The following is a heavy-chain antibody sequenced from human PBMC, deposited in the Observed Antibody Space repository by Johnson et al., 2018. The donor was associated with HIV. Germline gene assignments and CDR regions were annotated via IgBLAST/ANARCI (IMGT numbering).Heavy chain of an antibody. D-gene: IGHD1-26*01. CDR1: GFTFSSYA. V-gene: IGHV3-30-3*01. CDR3: AGRELDAFDI. J-gene: IGHJ3*02. CDR2: ISYDGSNN. Sequence: QVQLVESGGGVVQPGRSLRLSCAASGFTFSSYAMHWVRQAPGKGLEWVAIISYDGSNNYYGDSVKGRFTISRDNSKNTLYLQMNSLRAEDTAVYYCAGRELDAFDIWGQGTMVTVSS.